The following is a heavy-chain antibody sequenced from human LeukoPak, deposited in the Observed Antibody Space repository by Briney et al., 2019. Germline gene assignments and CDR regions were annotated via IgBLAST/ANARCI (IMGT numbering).Heavy chain of an antibody. V-gene: IGHV3-11*04. CDR1: GFTFSDYY. CDR3: ARVGDSSSSYYYYYYMDV. CDR2: ISSSGSTI. D-gene: IGHD6-6*01. Sequence: GGSLRLSCAASGFTFSDYYMSWIRQAPGKGLEWVSYISSSGSTIYYADSVKGRFTISRDNAKNSLYLQMNSLRAEDTAVYYCARVGDSSSSYYYYYYMDVWGKGTTVTVSS. J-gene: IGHJ6*03.